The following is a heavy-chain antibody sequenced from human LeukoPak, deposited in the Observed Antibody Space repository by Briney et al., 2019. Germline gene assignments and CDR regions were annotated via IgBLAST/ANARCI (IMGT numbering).Heavy chain of an antibody. Sequence: GASVKVSCKASGYTFTSYAMHWVRQAPGQRLEWMGWINAGNGNTKYSQKFQARVTITRDTSASTAYMELSSLRSEDTAVYYCAREVGRGYSYGADYWGQGTLVTVSS. D-gene: IGHD5-18*01. J-gene: IGHJ4*02. V-gene: IGHV1-3*01. CDR2: INAGNGNT. CDR1: GYTFTSYA. CDR3: AREVGRGYSYGADY.